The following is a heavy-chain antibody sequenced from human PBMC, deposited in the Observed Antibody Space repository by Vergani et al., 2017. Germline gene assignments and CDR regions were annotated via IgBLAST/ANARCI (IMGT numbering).Heavy chain of an antibody. Sequence: EVQLVESGGGLVKPGGSLRLSCAASGFTFSSYSMNWVRQAPGKGLEWVSSISSSSSYIYYADSVKGRFTISRDNAKNSLYLQMNSLRAEDTAVYYCARDGVNDYDSSGTNDYWGQGTLVTVSS. CDR2: ISSSSSYI. D-gene: IGHD3-22*01. CDR1: GFTFSSYS. V-gene: IGHV3-21*01. J-gene: IGHJ4*02. CDR3: ARDGVNDYDSSGTNDY.